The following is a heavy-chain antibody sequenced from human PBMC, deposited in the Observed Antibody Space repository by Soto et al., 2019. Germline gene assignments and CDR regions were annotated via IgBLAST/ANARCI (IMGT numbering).Heavy chain of an antibody. CDR3: VRDGRKTSGDWFVS. V-gene: IGHV4-4*07. J-gene: IGHJ5*02. CDR2: IYATGTT. D-gene: IGHD1-1*01. Sequence: SETLCLTCSVSGASVRGFYWSWIRKSAGKGLGWIGRIYATGTTDYNPSLKGLVMMSVDTSKKQLSLKLGSASGAHTAAYYCVRDGRKTSGDWFVSWGQGIAVTVAS. CDR1: GASVRGFY.